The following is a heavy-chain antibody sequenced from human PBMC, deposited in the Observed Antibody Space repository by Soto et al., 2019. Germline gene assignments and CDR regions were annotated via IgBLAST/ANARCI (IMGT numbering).Heavy chain of an antibody. Sequence: QVQLVQSGAEVKKPGSSVKVSCKASGDTDTNYVISWVRQAPGQGLEWMGGIFPKFGTTYSAQKLQDRLTITADASTSTVYMQLSSLRLDATAVYYCEAEMTFGKLSVVWGQGTTVTVSS. V-gene: IGHV1-69*01. D-gene: IGHD3-16*02. CDR1: GDTDTNYV. J-gene: IGHJ6*02. CDR2: IFPKFGTT. CDR3: EAEMTFGKLSVV.